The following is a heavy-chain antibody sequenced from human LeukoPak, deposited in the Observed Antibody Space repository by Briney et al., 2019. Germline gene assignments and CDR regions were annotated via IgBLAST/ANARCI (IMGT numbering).Heavy chain of an antibody. Sequence: GGSLRLSCAASGFTFTNYAMSWVRQAPGKGLEWVSAIVGGCGTTFYADSVKGRFTISRDNAQNPVYLQMNRLRAQDTAVYYCAKARLSTGWAYNDYWGQGTLVTVSS. CDR3: AKARLSTGWAYNDY. CDR2: IVGGCGTT. D-gene: IGHD6-19*01. J-gene: IGHJ4*02. CDR1: GFTFTNYA. V-gene: IGHV3-23*01.